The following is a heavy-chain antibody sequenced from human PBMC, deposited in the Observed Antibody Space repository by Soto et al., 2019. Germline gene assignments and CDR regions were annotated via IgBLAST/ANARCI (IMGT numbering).Heavy chain of an antibody. CDR1: EFTFSSYA. CDR3: GRGVAGGTGYYGIDY. D-gene: IGHD1-26*01. Sequence: PGGSLRLSCVASEFTFSSYAMHWVRQAPGKGMEWVAVISHDGSNKYYADSVKSRFTSSRENSKSTLYLEMNNLRAEDTAVYHCGRGVAGGTGYYGIDYWGQGTLVTVSS. CDR2: ISHDGSNK. V-gene: IGHV3-30-3*01. J-gene: IGHJ4*02.